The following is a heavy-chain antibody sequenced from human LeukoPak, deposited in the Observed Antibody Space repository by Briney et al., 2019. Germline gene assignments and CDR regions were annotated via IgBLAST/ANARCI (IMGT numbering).Heavy chain of an antibody. CDR3: AKYLVSAARSDYHYYGMDV. Sequence: PGGSLRLSCAASGFTFSSYAMSWVRQAPGKGLEWVAAISAGGGSTYYGDSVKGRFTISRDNSKNTLYLQMNSLRAEDTAVYYCAKYLVSAARSDYHYYGMDVWGQGTTVSVS. D-gene: IGHD2-2*01. J-gene: IGHJ6*02. V-gene: IGHV3-23*01. CDR1: GFTFSSYA. CDR2: ISAGGGST.